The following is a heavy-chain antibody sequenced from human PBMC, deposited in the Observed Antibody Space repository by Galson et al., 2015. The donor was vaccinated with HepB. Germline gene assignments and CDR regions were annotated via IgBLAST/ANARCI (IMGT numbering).Heavy chain of an antibody. CDR3: AVDKVRRHFRYPEF. J-gene: IGHJ4*02. D-gene: IGHD3-3*02. CDR1: GFTFTSSA. Sequence: SVKVSCKASGFTFTSSAVQWVRQARGQHLEWIGWVVVASGNIDYAQKFRKRVTIIRDMSTSTAYMELSSLTSDDTAVYYCAVDKVRRHFRYPEFWGQGTLVTVSS. CDR2: VVVASGNI. V-gene: IGHV1-58*01.